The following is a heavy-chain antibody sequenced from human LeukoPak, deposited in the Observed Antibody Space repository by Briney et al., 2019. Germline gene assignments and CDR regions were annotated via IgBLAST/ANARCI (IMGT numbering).Heavy chain of an antibody. V-gene: IGHV3-30*09. Sequence: QPGGSLRLSCAASGFTFSSFVMHWVRQAPGKGLEWVAVISYDGNNKYYADSVKGRFAISRDSSKNTLYLQMNSLRAEDTAVYYCASSPRGPAATLGDGFDVWGQGTMVTVSS. CDR2: ISYDGNNK. D-gene: IGHD2-2*01. CDR1: GFTFSSFV. CDR3: ASSPRGPAATLGDGFDV. J-gene: IGHJ3*01.